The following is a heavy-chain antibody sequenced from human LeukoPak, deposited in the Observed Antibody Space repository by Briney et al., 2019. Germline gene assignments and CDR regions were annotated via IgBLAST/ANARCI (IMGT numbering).Heavy chain of an antibody. J-gene: IGHJ4*02. CDR2: ISSSSSYI. Sequence: GGSLRLSCAASGFTFTIYSLNWVRHAQGEGLEWGASISSSSSYINYADSVKGRFITSRDNANNSLYLQMNSLRAEDTAVYYCARDLYGDYLFDDGGQGTLVIVSS. CDR3: ARDLYGDYLFDD. V-gene: IGHV3-21*01. CDR1: GFTFTIYS. D-gene: IGHD4-17*01.